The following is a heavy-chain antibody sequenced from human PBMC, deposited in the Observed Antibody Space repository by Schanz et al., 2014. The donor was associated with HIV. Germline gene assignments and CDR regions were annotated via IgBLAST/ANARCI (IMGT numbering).Heavy chain of an antibody. CDR3: ARGFQGFDY. Sequence: QVQLVESGGGVVQPGRSLRLSCVASGFSFRTFGMHWVRQAPGKGLEWVALIYYDGTNKYYTDSVKGRFTISRDNSKNTLYLQMNSLRAEDTSVYYCARGFQGFDYWAQGTLVTVSS. V-gene: IGHV3-33*01. D-gene: IGHD3-10*01. CDR2: IYYDGTNK. CDR1: GFSFRTFG. J-gene: IGHJ4*02.